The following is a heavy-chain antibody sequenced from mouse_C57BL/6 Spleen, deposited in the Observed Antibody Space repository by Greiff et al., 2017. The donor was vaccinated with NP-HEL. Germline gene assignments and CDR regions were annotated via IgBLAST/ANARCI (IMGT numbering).Heavy chain of an antibody. CDR3: ARRPTLGAMDY. V-gene: IGHV3-6*01. CDR2: ISYDGSN. J-gene: IGHJ4*01. Sequence: EVKVEESGPGLVKPSQSLSLTCSVTGYSITSGYYWNWIRQFPGNKLEWMGYISYDGSNNYNPSLKNRISITRDTSKNQFFLKLNSVTTEDTATYYCARRPTLGAMDYWGQGTSVTVSS. CDR1: GYSITSGYY. D-gene: IGHD5-1*01.